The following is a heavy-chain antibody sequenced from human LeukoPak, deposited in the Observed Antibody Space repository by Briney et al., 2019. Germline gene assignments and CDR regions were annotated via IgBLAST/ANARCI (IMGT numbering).Heavy chain of an antibody. CDR1: GGSISSYY. D-gene: IGHD2-21*02. V-gene: IGHV4-59*12. CDR3: ARETKVVVTDYYYYGMDV. Sequence: SETLSLTCTVSGGSISSYYWSWIRQPPGKGLEWIGYIYYSGSTYYNPSLKSRVTISVDTSKNQFSLKLSSVTAADTAVYYCARETKVVVTDYYYYGMDVWGQGTTVTVSS. J-gene: IGHJ6*02. CDR2: IYYSGST.